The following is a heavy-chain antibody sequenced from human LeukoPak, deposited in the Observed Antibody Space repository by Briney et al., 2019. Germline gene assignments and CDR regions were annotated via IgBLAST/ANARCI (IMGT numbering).Heavy chain of an antibody. CDR2: IYSSGST. CDR1: GGSISNYF. CDR3: ARRPTGDPKFDY. Sequence: PSETLSLTCSVSGGSISNYFWTWIRQPPGKGLELIGYIYSSGSTYYNPSLKSRVPISVDTSKNRFSLKLSTVTAADTAVYYCARRPTGDPKFDYWGQGTLVTVSS. V-gene: IGHV4-59*08. D-gene: IGHD7-27*01. J-gene: IGHJ4*02.